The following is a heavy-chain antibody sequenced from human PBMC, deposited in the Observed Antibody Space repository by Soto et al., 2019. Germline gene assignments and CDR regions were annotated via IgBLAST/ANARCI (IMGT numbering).Heavy chain of an antibody. J-gene: IGHJ3*02. Sequence: QVQLVQSGAEVKKPGASVKVSCKASGYTFTSYGISWVRQAPGQGLEWMGWISAYNGNTNYAQKLQGRVTMTTDTSTSTAYIELRSLRSDDTAVYYCAGDRRRYSSSAPDAFDIWGQGTMVTVAS. D-gene: IGHD6-13*01. CDR2: ISAYNGNT. CDR3: AGDRRRYSSSAPDAFDI. CDR1: GYTFTSYG. V-gene: IGHV1-18*01.